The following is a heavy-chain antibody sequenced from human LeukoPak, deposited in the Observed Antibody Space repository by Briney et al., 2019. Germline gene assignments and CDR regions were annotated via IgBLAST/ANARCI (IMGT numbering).Heavy chain of an antibody. J-gene: IGHJ4*02. CDR2: ISGSGSST. CDR1: GFSVSGYW. D-gene: IGHD1-26*01. Sequence: GGSLRLSCGASGFSVSGYWMSWVRQAPGKGLEWVSGISGSGSSTYYADSVKGRCTLSRDYPKNTLYLQMNSLRAEDTAVYFCAKYSGSYYYPTNWDSWGQGTLVTVSS. CDR3: AKYSGSYYYPTNWDS. V-gene: IGHV3-23*01.